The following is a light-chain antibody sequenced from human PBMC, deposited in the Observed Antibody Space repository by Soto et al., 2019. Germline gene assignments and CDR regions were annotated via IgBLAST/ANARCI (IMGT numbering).Light chain of an antibody. J-gene: IGLJ3*02. CDR3: TSYVGNDIWV. CDR2: EVT. CDR1: SSDVGAYKY. V-gene: IGLV2-8*01. Sequence: QSALTQPPSASGSPGQSVTISCTGTSSDVGAYKYVSWYQQYPGKAPKLMIYEVTKRPSGVPDRFSGSKSGNTASLTVSGLHAEYEADYYCTSYVGNDIWVFGGGTKVTVL.